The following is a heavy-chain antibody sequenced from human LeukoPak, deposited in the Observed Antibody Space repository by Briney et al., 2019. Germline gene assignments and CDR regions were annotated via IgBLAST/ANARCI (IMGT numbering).Heavy chain of an antibody. CDR3: AKGFEWAYGVGDCYSCDY. J-gene: IGHJ4*02. V-gene: IGHV3-23*01. CDR1: GFTFSSYA. Sequence: GGSLSLSCAASGFTFSSYAMSWVRQAPGRGLERVSANSGSGGSTYYADSVKGRFTISRDNSKNTLFLQMNSLGAEDTAVYYCAKGFEWAYGVGDCYSCDYWGQGTLVTVSS. D-gene: IGHD2-21*02. CDR2: NSGSGGST.